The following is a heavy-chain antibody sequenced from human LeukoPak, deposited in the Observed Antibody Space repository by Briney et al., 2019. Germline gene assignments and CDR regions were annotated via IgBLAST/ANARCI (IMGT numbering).Heavy chain of an antibody. J-gene: IGHJ4*02. CDR3: ARGTASVDYYFDN. D-gene: IGHD2-21*02. V-gene: IGHV1-18*01. CDR2: ISVYNGHT. CDR1: GYILTNYG. Sequence: ASVKVSCKASGYILTNYGLSWVRQAPGQGLEWMGWISVYNGHTKYAQGFQDRVTMTTDTSTNTAYVELRSLRSDDTAVYYCARGTASVDYYFDNWGQGTQVTVSS.